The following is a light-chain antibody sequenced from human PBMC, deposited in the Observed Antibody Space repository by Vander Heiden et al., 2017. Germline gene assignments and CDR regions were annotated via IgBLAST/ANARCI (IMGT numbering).Light chain of an antibody. V-gene: IGKV3-15*01. Sequence: VMTQSPATLSVSPGEGATLSCRASQSVRNKLAWYQQKPGQPPRLLIYDTSTRAAGIPARFSGSGSETEFTLTISSLRSEDFAVYYCQQYGNWPPVTIGGGTKVDVK. CDR2: DTS. CDR3: QQYGNWPPVT. CDR1: QSVRNK. J-gene: IGKJ4*01.